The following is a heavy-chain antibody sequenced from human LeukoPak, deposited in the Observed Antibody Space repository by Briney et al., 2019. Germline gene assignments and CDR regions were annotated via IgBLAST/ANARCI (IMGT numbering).Heavy chain of an antibody. Sequence: GGSLRLSCAASGFTFSSYWMGWVRQAPGKGLEWVANIKQDGSEKYYVDSVKGRFTISRDNAKNSLYLQMNSLRAEDTAVYYCARDGIFAENTPFQHWGQGTLVTVSS. D-gene: IGHD3-3*01. V-gene: IGHV3-7*01. CDR3: ARDGIFAENTPFQH. CDR2: IKQDGSEK. CDR1: GFTFSSYW. J-gene: IGHJ1*01.